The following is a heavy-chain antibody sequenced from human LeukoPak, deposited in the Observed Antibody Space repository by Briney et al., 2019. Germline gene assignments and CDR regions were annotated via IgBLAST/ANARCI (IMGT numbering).Heavy chain of an antibody. CDR2: IYHSGST. CDR1: GFTFSSYS. V-gene: IGHV4-38-2*01. J-gene: IGHJ6*03. D-gene: IGHD3-10*01. CDR3: ARVRGDYYYYYYMDV. Sequence: GSLRLSCAASGFTFSSYSMNWLRQPPGKGLEWIGSIYHSGSTYYNPSLKSRVTISVDTSKNQFSLKLSSVLAADTAVYYCARVRGDYYYYYYMDVWGKGTTVTVSS.